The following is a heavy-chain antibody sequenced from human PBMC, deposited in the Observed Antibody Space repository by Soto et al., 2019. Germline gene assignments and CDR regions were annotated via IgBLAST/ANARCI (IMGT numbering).Heavy chain of an antibody. J-gene: IGHJ5*02. CDR3: ARGIGIVVVVAASNWFDP. CDR2: INHSGST. D-gene: IGHD2-15*01. V-gene: IGHV4-34*01. Sequence: SETLSLTCAVYGGSFSGYYWSWIRQPPGKGLEWIGEINHSGSTNYNPSLKSLVTISVDTSKNQFSLKLSSVTAADTAVYFCARGIGIVVVVAASNWFDPWGQGTLVTFSS. CDR1: GGSFSGYY.